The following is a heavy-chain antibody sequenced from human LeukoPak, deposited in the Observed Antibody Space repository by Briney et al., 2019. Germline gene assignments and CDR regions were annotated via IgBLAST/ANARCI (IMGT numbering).Heavy chain of an antibody. V-gene: IGHV3-66*04. J-gene: IGHJ4*02. Sequence: GGSLRLSCAASGFTVDGHYMNWVGHAPGKGLEWVSVVYSGGTTFYADSVKGRFTISRDNSKNMLYLHMNSLRAEDTAVYYCARHLWFDYWGQGTLVTVSS. CDR1: GFTVDGHY. CDR3: ARHLWFDY. CDR2: VYSGGTT. D-gene: IGHD3-16*01.